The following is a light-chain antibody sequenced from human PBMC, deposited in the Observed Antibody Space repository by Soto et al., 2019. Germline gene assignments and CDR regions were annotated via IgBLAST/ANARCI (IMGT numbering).Light chain of an antibody. V-gene: IGKV1-39*01. J-gene: IGKJ1*01. CDR3: QQSYSTSWT. CDR2: DAS. Sequence: DIKPPPSPSSLSPSVRDRVTITCQASQDIRNYLNWYQQKPGNAPNLLIYDASNLETGVPSRFSGSGSGTDFTLTINSLQPEDFATYYCQQSYSTSWTFGQGTKVDIK. CDR1: QDIRNY.